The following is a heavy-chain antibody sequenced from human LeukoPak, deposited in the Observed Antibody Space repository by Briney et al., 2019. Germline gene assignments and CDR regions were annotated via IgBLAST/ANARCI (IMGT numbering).Heavy chain of an antibody. D-gene: IGHD3-9*01. Sequence: PGGSLRLSCVASGFNFRSYSMNWVRQAPGKGLEWVSYISSASSTIYYADSVKGRFTISRDNGKNSLYLQMNSLRAEDTAVYYCAKATIGNFDWLSNLYFDYWGQGTLVTVSS. J-gene: IGHJ4*02. CDR3: AKATIGNFDWLSNLYFDY. V-gene: IGHV3-48*01. CDR2: ISSASSTI. CDR1: GFNFRSYS.